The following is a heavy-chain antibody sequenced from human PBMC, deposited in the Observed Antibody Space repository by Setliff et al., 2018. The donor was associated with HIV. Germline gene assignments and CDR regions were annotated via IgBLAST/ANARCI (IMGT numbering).Heavy chain of an antibody. V-gene: IGHV4-34*01. CDR1: GGSFSGFY. Sequence: PSETLSLTCAVYGGSFSGFYWSWIRQPPGKGLEWIGEINHSGSTNYNPSLKGRVTISVDTSKNQFSLKLSSVTAADTAVYYCARTLLTHYNFWSGYYSYDAFDIWGQGTMVTVSS. CDR2: INHSGST. CDR3: ARTLLTHYNFWSGYYSYDAFDI. J-gene: IGHJ3*02. D-gene: IGHD3-3*01.